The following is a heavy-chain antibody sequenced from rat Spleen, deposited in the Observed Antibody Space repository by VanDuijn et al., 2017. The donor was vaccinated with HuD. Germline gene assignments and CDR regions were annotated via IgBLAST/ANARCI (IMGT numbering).Heavy chain of an antibody. CDR1: XXTFSDYG. Sequence: EVQLXESGGGLVXPGRXXKLSXAAXXXTFSDYGMAXVRQTPTKGLEWVATISYGDSFGHSSTYYRDSVKGRFTISRDNAKSTLSLQMDSLRSEDTATYYCARRHYGYTDYFDYWGQGVMVTVAS. CDR2: ISYGDSFGHSST. J-gene: IGHJ2*01. CDR3: ARRHYGYTDYFDY. D-gene: IGHD1-9*01. V-gene: IGHV5-29*01.